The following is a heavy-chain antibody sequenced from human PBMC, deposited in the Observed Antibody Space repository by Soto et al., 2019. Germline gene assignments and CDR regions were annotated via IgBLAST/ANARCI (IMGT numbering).Heavy chain of an antibody. D-gene: IGHD2-2*01. J-gene: IGHJ6*02. CDR3: ARGGLVVPAAIYYYGMDV. CDR1: GYTFTGYY. Sequence: QVQLVQSGAEVKKPGASVKVSCKASGYTFTGYYMRWVRQAPGQGLEWMGWINPNSGGTNYAQKFQGWVTMTRDTSISTAYMELSRLRSDDTAVYYCARGGLVVPAAIYYYGMDVWGQGTTVTVSS. V-gene: IGHV1-2*04. CDR2: INPNSGGT.